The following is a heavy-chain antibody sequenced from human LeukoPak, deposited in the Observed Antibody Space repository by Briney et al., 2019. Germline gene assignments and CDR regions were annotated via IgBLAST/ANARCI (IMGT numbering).Heavy chain of an antibody. CDR1: GFTFNDYY. Sequence: GGSLRLSCAASGFTFNDYYMSWIREAPGKGLEWLSYINIGGTNTHYADSVKGRFTISRDNAKKSLYLEMNNLRAKDTAVDYCATDGAGFDTWGQGVLVTVSS. J-gene: IGHJ5*02. V-gene: IGHV3-11*01. CDR2: INIGGTNT. CDR3: ATDGAGFDT.